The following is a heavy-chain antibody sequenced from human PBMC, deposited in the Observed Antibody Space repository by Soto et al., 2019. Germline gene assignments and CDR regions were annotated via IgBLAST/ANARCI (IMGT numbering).Heavy chain of an antibody. V-gene: IGHV3-23*01. D-gene: IGHD4-17*01. CDR2: ISGGGGST. CDR3: ASHRDYGDWGWPDFDY. Sequence: EVQLLESGGGLVQPGGSLRLSCAASGFTFSSYAMTWVRQAPGKGLEWVSAISGGGGSTYYADSLKGRFTVSRDNSKNTLYLQMNSLRAENPAVYCCASHRDYGDWGWPDFDYWGQGTLVTVSS. J-gene: IGHJ4*02. CDR1: GFTFSSYA.